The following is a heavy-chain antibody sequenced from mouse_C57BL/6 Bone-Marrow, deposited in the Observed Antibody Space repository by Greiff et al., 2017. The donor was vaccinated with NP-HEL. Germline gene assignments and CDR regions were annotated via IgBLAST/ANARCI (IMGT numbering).Heavy chain of an antibody. CDR3: ARRRGNYRNYYAMDY. CDR1: GYTFTSYW. CDR2: IYPGSGST. Sequence: QVQLKQPGAELVKPGASVKMSCKASGYTFTSYWITWVKQRPGQGLEWIGDIYPGSGSTNYNEKFKSKATLTVDTSSSTAYMQLSSLTSEDSAVYYCARRRGNYRNYYAMDYWGQGTSVTVSS. D-gene: IGHD2-1*01. J-gene: IGHJ4*01. V-gene: IGHV1-55*01.